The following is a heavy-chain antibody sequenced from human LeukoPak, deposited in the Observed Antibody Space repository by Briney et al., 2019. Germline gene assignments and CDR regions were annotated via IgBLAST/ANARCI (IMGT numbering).Heavy chain of an antibody. D-gene: IGHD5-18*01. J-gene: IGHJ4*02. CDR1: GFTFSNYW. V-gene: IGHV3-7*04. CDR3: ARGGYSYGYLTRTIDY. CDR2: IEENGNGK. Sequence: GGSLRLSCAASGFTFSNYWMSWVRQAPGKGLEWLVNIEENGNGKYYVDSVKGRFTISRDNAKNSLYLQMNSLRAEDTAVYYCARGGYSYGYLTRTIDYWGQGTLVTVSS.